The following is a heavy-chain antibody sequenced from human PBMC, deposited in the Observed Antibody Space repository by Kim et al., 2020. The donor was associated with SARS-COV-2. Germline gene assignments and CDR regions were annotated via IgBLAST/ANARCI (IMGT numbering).Heavy chain of an antibody. CDR2: SYI. J-gene: IGHJ4*02. D-gene: IGHD3-10*01. CDR3: ARDLWSFDY. V-gene: IGHV3-21*01. Sequence: SYIYYADSVKGRFTISRDNAKNSLYLQMNSLRAEDTAVYYCARDLWSFDYWGQGTLVTVSS.